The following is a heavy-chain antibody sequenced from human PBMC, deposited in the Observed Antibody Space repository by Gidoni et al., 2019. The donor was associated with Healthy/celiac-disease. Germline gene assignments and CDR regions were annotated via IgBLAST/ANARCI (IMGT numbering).Heavy chain of an antibody. V-gene: IGHV1-46*04. Sequence: QVQLVQSGAEVTKPGASVKVSCKASGYPFTSYYLHWVRQAPGQGLEWMGRINPSGGSTSYEQKLQGRVTMTRDTSTSTVYMELSSLRSEDTAVYYCARNGYGSGLDAFEIWGQGTMVTVSS. J-gene: IGHJ3*02. D-gene: IGHD3-10*01. CDR1: GYPFTSYY. CDR3: ARNGYGSGLDAFEI. CDR2: INPSGGST.